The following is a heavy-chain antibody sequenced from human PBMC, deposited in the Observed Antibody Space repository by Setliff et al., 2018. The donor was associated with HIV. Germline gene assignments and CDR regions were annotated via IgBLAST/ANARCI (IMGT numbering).Heavy chain of an antibody. CDR2: MNPNSGNT. V-gene: IGHV1-8*01. CDR3: ASNDYVSPPTRP. Sequence: GASVKVSCQTSGYTFTSYDINWVRQATGQGLEWMGWMNPNSGNTGYAQKFQGRVTMTRNTSISTAYMELSSLRSEDTAVYYCASNDYVSPPTRPWGQGTLVTVSS. CDR1: GYTFTSYD. J-gene: IGHJ5*02. D-gene: IGHD4-17*01.